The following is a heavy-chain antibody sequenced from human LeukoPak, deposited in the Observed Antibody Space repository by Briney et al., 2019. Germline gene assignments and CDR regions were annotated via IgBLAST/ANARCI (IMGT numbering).Heavy chain of an antibody. J-gene: IGHJ4*02. CDR2: INPSGGST. Sequence: ASVKVSCKASGYTFTSYYMHWVRQAPGQGLEWMGIINPSGGSTSYAQKFQGRVTMTRDMSTSTVYMELSSLRSEDTALYYCVRTYYDSSGYYRGFDYWGQGTLVTVSS. CDR3: VRTYYDSSGYYRGFDY. V-gene: IGHV1-46*01. D-gene: IGHD3-22*01. CDR1: GYTFTSYY.